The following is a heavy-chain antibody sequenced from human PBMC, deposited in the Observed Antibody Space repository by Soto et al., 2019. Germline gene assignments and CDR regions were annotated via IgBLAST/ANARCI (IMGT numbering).Heavy chain of an antibody. Sequence: LGESLKISCKGSGYSFTNYWIAWVRQMPGKGLEWMGIIYPGDSDTKYSPSFQGQVTISADKSISTAYLQWSSLKASDTAMYYCARRGVATNNYYYYGMDVWGQGTTVTVSS. CDR2: IYPGDSDT. D-gene: IGHD5-12*01. CDR1: GYSFTNYW. V-gene: IGHV5-51*01. CDR3: ARRGVATNNYYYYGMDV. J-gene: IGHJ6*02.